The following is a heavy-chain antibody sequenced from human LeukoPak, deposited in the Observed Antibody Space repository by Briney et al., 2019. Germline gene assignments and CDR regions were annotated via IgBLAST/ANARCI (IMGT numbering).Heavy chain of an antibody. V-gene: IGHV3-23*01. D-gene: IGHD2-2*03. Sequence: GGSLRLSCTASGSTFSSYTMSWVRQAPGKGLKWVSTISTGGGNTYYADSVQGRFTVSRDDSKNTLYLRMNSLRAEDTAVYYCAKDGGLWISAHWGDSWGRGTLVTVSS. CDR2: ISTGGGNT. J-gene: IGHJ4*02. CDR1: GSTFSSYT. CDR3: AKDGGLWISAHWGDS.